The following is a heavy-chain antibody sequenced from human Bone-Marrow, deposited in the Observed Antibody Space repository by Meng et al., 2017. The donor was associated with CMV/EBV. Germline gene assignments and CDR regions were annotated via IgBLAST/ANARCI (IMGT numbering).Heavy chain of an antibody. J-gene: IGHJ5*02. CDR2: ISAYNGNT. Sequence: QVQLVVSGAEVEKPGASVMVSCKPSGYSFTSDGIGWVRQAPGQGLEWRGWISAYNGNTNYAQKLQVRVTMTTDTSTSTAYMELRSLRSDDTAVYYCAREGRIAVAGLHWFDPWGQGTLVTVSS. CDR1: GYSFTSDG. CDR3: AREGRIAVAGLHWFDP. V-gene: IGHV1-18*01. D-gene: IGHD6-19*01.